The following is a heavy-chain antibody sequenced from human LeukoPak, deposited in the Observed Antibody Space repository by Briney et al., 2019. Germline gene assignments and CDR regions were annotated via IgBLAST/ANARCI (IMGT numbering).Heavy chain of an antibody. CDR1: GFTFPSYW. D-gene: IGHD3-3*01. Sequence: GGSLRLSCTASGFTFPSYWMSWVRQAPGKGLEWVADIKQDGNEKYYVDSVKGRFTISRDNAKNSLYLQMNSLRAEDTAIYYCARDLSYDYWSGYKGSFDNWGQGTLVTVSS. CDR2: IKQDGNEK. J-gene: IGHJ4*02. CDR3: ARDLSYDYWSGYKGSFDN. V-gene: IGHV3-7*05.